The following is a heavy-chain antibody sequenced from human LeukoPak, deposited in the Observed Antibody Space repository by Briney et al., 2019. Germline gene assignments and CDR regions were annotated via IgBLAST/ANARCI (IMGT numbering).Heavy chain of an antibody. CDR3: ARLHGGKGQYYFDY. V-gene: IGHV4-4*09. CDR1: GGSISSYY. D-gene: IGHD4-23*01. J-gene: IGHJ4*02. Sequence: SETLSLTCTVSGGSISSYYWSWLRQPPGKGLEWIGYVYSSGNTNYNPSLKARVTISVDTSMNQFSMNLSSVTAADTAAYYCARLHGGKGQYYFDYWGQGTLVTVSS. CDR2: VYSSGNT.